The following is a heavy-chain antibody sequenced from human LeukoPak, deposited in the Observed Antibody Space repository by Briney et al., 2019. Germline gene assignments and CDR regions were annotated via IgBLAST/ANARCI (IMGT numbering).Heavy chain of an antibody. CDR2: ISGSGGST. V-gene: IGHV3-23*01. Sequence: PGGSLRLSCAASGFTFSSYAMSWVRQAPGKGLEWVSAISGSGGSTYYADSVKGRFTISRDNPKNTLYLQMNSLRAEDTAVYYCAKDRSSWYANWFDPWGQGTLVTVSS. CDR1: GFTFSSYA. D-gene: IGHD6-13*01. J-gene: IGHJ5*02. CDR3: AKDRSSWYANWFDP.